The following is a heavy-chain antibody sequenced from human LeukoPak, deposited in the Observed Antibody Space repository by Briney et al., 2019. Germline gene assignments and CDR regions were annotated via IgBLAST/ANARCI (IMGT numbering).Heavy chain of an antibody. Sequence: SETLSLTCTVSGGSISSGGYYWSWIRQHPGKGLEWFGYIYYSGSTYYNPSLKSRVTISVDTSKNQFSLKLSSVTAADTAVYYCARDSSGYYYFDYWGQGTLVTVSS. D-gene: IGHD3-22*01. V-gene: IGHV4-31*03. J-gene: IGHJ4*02. CDR2: IYYSGST. CDR3: ARDSSGYYYFDY. CDR1: GGSISSGGYY.